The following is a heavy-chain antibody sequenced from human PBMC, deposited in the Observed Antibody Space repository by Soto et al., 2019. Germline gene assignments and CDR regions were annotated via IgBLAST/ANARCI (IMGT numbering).Heavy chain of an antibody. CDR3: ARRIGQWLVGYYYYYMDV. CDR2: IYYSGST. CDR1: GGSISSYY. D-gene: IGHD6-19*01. Sequence: QVQLQESGPGLVKPSETLSLTCTVSGGSISSYYWSWIRQPPGKGLEWIGYIYYSGSTNYNPSLKSRVTISVDTSKNQFSLKLSSVTAADTAVYYCARRIGQWLVGYYYYYMDVWGKGTTVTVSS. V-gene: IGHV4-59*08. J-gene: IGHJ6*03.